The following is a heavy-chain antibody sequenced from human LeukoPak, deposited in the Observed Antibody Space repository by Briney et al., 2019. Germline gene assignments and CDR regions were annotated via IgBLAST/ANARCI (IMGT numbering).Heavy chain of an antibody. CDR2: ISESGTNT. CDR3: AKMMAGVAGIPNC. J-gene: IGHJ4*02. D-gene: IGHD6-19*01. CDR1: GFTFSSYA. V-gene: IGHV3-23*01. Sequence: TGGSLRPSCAASGFTFSSYAMSWVRRAPGKGLEWVSAISESGTNTYYTDSVRGRFTISRDNSKNTLYLHMNSLRADDTAVYYCAKMMAGVAGIPNCWGQGTLVTVFS.